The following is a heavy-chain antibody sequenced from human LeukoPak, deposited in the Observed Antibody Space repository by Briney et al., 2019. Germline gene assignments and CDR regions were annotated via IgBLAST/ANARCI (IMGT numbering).Heavy chain of an antibody. Sequence: GGSLRLSCAASGFTFSSYAMSWVRQAPAKGLEWVSAISASGGSTNYADSVKGRFTIYRDNSKNTLYLQMNSLRAEDTAVYYCAKDQRPYYYDSSGYSYACDIWGQGTMVTVSS. J-gene: IGHJ3*02. CDR2: ISASGGST. CDR3: AKDQRPYYYDSSGYSYACDI. V-gene: IGHV3-23*01. D-gene: IGHD3-22*01. CDR1: GFTFSSYA.